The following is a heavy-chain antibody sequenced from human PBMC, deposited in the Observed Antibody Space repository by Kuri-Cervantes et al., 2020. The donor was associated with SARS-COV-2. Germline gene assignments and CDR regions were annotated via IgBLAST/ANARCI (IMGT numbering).Heavy chain of an antibody. J-gene: IGHJ4*02. CDR3: AKGGSQIVVVPAAILCYFDY. CDR2: ISYDGSNK. V-gene: IGHV3-30-3*01. Sequence: SCAASGFTFSSYAMHWVRQAPGKGLEWVAVISYDGSNKYYADSVKGRFTISRDNSKNTLYLQMNSLRAEDTAVYYCAKGGSQIVVVPAAILCYFDYWGQGTLVTVSS. D-gene: IGHD2-2*02. CDR1: GFTFSSYA.